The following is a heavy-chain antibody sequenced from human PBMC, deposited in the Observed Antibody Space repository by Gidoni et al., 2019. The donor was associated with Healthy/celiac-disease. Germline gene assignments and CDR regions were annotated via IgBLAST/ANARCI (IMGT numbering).Heavy chain of an antibody. J-gene: IGHJ4*02. V-gene: IGHV1-2*04. D-gene: IGHD3-16*01. CDR2: INPNSGCT. CDR1: GYTFTGYY. CDR3: ACGGVRTIDY. Sequence: QVQLVQSGAEVKKPGASVKVSCKASGYTFTGYYMTWVRQAPGHGLEWMGWINPNSGCTTYAPNSQGSTTMTSDTSSSTAYMELSRLSSADTAVYYCACGGVRTIDYWGQGTLVTVSS.